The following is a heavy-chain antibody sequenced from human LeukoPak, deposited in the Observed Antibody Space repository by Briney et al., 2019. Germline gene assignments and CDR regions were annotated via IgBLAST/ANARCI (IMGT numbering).Heavy chain of an antibody. Sequence: ASVKVSCKASGYTFTSFYMHWVRQAPGQGFEWMGWINPNNGGTKDAQRFQGRVTMTRDTSISTAYMELSRLRSDDAAVYYCARDPVGRWSPDLDYWGQGTLVTVSS. J-gene: IGHJ4*02. CDR3: ARDPVGRWSPDLDY. CDR2: INPNNGGT. D-gene: IGHD1-26*01. CDR1: GYTFTSFY. V-gene: IGHV1-2*02.